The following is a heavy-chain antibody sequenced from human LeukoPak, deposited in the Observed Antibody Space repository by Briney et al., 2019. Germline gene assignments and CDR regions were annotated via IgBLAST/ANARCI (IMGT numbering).Heavy chain of an antibody. CDR2: IIPIFGTA. D-gene: IGHD3-10*01. J-gene: IGHJ4*02. Sequence: SVKVSCKASGGTFSSYAISWVRQAPGQGLEWMGGIIPIFGTANYAQKFQGRVTITADKSTSTAYMELSRLRSEDTAVYYCARGWGFGELFFDYWGQGTLVTVSS. CDR1: GGTFSSYA. V-gene: IGHV1-69*06. CDR3: ARGWGFGELFFDY.